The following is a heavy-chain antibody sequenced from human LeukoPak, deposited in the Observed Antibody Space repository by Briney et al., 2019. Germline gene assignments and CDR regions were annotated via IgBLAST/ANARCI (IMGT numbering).Heavy chain of an antibody. CDR1: GGSISSSSYY. CDR2: IYYSGST. CDR3: ARRVRGVRYFDY. J-gene: IGHJ4*02. V-gene: IGHV4-39*01. Sequence: PSETLSLTCTVSGGSISSSSYYWGWIRQPPGKGLEWIGSIYYSGSTYYNPSLKSRVTISVDTSKNQFSLKLSSVTAADTAVYYCARRVRGVRYFDYWGQGTLVTVSS. D-gene: IGHD3-10*01.